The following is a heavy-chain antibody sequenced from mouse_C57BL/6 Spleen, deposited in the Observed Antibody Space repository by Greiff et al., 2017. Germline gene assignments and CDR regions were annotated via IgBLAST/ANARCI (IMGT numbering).Heavy chain of an antibody. CDR1: GYTFTSYW. Sequence: QVQLQQPGAELVKPGASVKLSCKASGYTFTSYWMHWVKQRPGQGLEWIGMIHPNSGSTNYNEKFKSKATMTVDKSSSTAYMQLSSLTSEDSAVYYCARFIYLEWYKAVDYWGQGTTLTVSS. V-gene: IGHV1-64*01. CDR3: ARFIYLEWYKAVDY. J-gene: IGHJ2*01. CDR2: IHPNSGST. D-gene: IGHD1-1*01.